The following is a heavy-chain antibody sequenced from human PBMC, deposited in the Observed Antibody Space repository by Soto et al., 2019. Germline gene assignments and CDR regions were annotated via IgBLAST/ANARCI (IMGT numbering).Heavy chain of an antibody. CDR1: GYSFPNFW. V-gene: IGHV5-51*04. CDR3: ARSSHDVLLGMDV. Sequence: GESLKISCQGSGYSFPNFWIGWVRQMPGKGLEWMGIIYPVDSDTRYNPSFQGQVTISVDKPTSTAYIEWSSLKASDTAMYYCARSSHDVLLGMDVWGQGTTVTVSS. CDR2: IYPVDSDT. J-gene: IGHJ6*02. D-gene: IGHD3-10*02.